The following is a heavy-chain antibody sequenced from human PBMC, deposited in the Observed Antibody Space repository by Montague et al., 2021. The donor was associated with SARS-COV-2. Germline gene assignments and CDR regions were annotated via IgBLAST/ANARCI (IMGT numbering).Heavy chain of an antibody. CDR3: ARGGLAGGNYDCWSFSCTSPLDY. J-gene: IGHJ4*02. Sequence: SETLSLTCTVYGGSISTHYWSWIRQPPGKGLEWIGEIYYRGSTNYNPSLKSRVTMSVDTSKNQFSLKLSSVTAADTAIYYCARGGLAGGNYDCWSFSCTSPLDYWGQGTQVTVSS. V-gene: IGHV4-59*11. CDR2: IYYRGST. D-gene: IGHD3/OR15-3a*01. CDR1: GGSISTHY.